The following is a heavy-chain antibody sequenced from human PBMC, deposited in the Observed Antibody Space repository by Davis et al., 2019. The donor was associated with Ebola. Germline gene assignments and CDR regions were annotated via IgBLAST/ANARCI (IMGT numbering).Heavy chain of an antibody. J-gene: IGHJ6*02. V-gene: IGHV4-61*01. CDR1: GGSVSSGSYY. D-gene: IGHD2-2*01. Sequence: LRLSCTVSGGSVSSGSYYWSWIRQPPGKGLEWIGYIYYSGRTNYNPSLKSRVTITVDTSKNQFSLTLSSVTAADTAVYYCARGGIVVVPAAIIDYYYYYGMDVWGQGTTVTVSS. CDR2: IYYSGRT. CDR3: ARGGIVVVPAAIIDYYYYYGMDV.